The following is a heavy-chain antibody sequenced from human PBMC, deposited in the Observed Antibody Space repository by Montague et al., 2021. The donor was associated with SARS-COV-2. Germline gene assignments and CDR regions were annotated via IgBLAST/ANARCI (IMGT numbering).Heavy chain of an antibody. V-gene: IGHV4-4*07. CDR2: VTTSGTT. CDR1: GASITGFS. J-gene: IGHJ4*02. CDR3: ARTPTRPLSLDS. Sequence: SETLSLTCAVSGASITGFSWSWVRQPAGKGLEWIGRVTTSGTTNHSPSLRSRVAMSVDTSKNQFSLNLNSVTAADTAIYYCARTPTRPLSLDSWGQGTLVTVSS. D-gene: IGHD6-6*01.